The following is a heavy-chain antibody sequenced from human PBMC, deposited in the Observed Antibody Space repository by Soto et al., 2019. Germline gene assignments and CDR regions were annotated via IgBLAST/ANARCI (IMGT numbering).Heavy chain of an antibody. Sequence: QVQLQESGPGLVKPSQTLSLTCTVSGGSISSGGYYWSWIRQHPGKGMEWIGYIYYSGSTYYNPSLKSRVTISVDTSKNQFSLKLSSVTAADTAVYYCARDVASSGYYLGSFDYWGQGTLFTVSS. J-gene: IGHJ4*02. CDR2: IYYSGST. D-gene: IGHD3-22*01. CDR3: ARDVASSGYYLGSFDY. V-gene: IGHV4-31*03. CDR1: GGSISSGGYY.